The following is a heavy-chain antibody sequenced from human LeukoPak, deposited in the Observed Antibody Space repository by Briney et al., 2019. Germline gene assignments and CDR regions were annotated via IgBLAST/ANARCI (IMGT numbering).Heavy chain of an antibody. CDR1: EFTFSAYA. CDR2: ISPTGSTM. D-gene: IGHD2-2*01. Sequence: PGGSLRLSCATSEFTFSAYAMNWVRQAPGKGLEWVAYISPTGSTMFYAGSVKGRFTISRDNADNSLYLQMKSLRVEDTAMYYCARGRYCSSTSCYALAFAEYFQHWGQGTLVTVSS. V-gene: IGHV3-48*04. J-gene: IGHJ1*01. CDR3: ARGRYCSSTSCYALAFAEYFQH.